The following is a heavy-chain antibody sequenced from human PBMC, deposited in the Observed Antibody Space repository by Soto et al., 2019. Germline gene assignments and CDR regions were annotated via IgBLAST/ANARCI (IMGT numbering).Heavy chain of an antibody. Sequence: SDTLCLTCTVSGGSISSYYWSWIRQPPGKGLEWIGYIYYSGSTNYNPSLKSRVTISVDTSKNQFSLKLSSVTAADTAVYYCARIPSPWGQGTLVTVSS. J-gene: IGHJ5*02. CDR2: IYYSGST. D-gene: IGHD2-21*01. CDR1: GGSISSYY. CDR3: ARIPSP. V-gene: IGHV4-59*12.